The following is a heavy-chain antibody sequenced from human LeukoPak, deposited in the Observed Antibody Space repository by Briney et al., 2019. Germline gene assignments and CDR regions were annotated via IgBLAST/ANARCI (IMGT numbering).Heavy chain of an antibody. CDR1: GFTFSDYY. V-gene: IGHV3-11*01. Sequence: GGSLRLSCAASGFTFSDYYXXXXXXXXXXXXXWVXYXSSSGXXXXXAXSXXGRXTXSRDNAKNSLYLQMNSLRAEDTAVYYCARGASSWYYWGQGTLVTVSS. D-gene: IGHD6-13*01. CDR3: ARGASSWYY. CDR2: XSSSGXXX. J-gene: IGHJ4*02.